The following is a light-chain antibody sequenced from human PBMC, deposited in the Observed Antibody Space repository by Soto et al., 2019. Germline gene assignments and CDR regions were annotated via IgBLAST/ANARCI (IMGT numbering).Light chain of an antibody. Sequence: QSVLTQPPSVSGAPGQRVTISCTGSSSNIGAGYDVHWYQQLPGTAPKLLIYGNSNRPSGVPDRFSGSKSGTSASLAITGLQAEEEEDYYCRSYDRSRSDWVFGGGTKVTVL. CDR2: GNS. J-gene: IGLJ3*02. V-gene: IGLV1-40*01. CDR1: SSNIGAGYD. CDR3: RSYDRSRSDWV.